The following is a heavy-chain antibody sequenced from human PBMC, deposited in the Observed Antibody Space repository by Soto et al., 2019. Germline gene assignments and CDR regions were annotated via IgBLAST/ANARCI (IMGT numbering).Heavy chain of an antibody. V-gene: IGHV4-39*01. Sequence: QLQLQESGPGLVKPSETLSLTCTVSGGSISSSSYYWGWIRQPPGKGLEWIGSIYYSGRTYYNPSRKSHLTIALDTSKNQYPLTLSSVTAADRAVYYCARRGYYDSSGYYWGQGTLVTVSS. D-gene: IGHD3-22*01. CDR3: ARRGYYDSSGYY. J-gene: IGHJ4*02. CDR2: IYYSGRT. CDR1: GGSISSSSYY.